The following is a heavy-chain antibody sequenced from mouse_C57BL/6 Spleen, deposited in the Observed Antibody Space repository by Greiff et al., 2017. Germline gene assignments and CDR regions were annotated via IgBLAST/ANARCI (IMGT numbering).Heavy chain of an antibody. CDR1: GYPFTDYE. D-gene: IGHD2-4*01. J-gene: IGHJ4*01. CDR3: TRGGLPYAMDY. Sequence: QVQLQQSGAELVRPGASVTLSCKASGYPFTDYEMHWVKQTPVHGLEWIGAIDPETGGTAYNQKFKGKAILTADKSSSTAYMELRSLTSEDSAVYYCTRGGLPYAMDYWGQGTSVTVSS. V-gene: IGHV1-15*01. CDR2: IDPETGGT.